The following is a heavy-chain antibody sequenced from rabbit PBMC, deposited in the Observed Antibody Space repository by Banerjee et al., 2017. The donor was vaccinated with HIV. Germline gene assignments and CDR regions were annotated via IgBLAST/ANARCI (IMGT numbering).Heavy chain of an antibody. CDR3: ARDGISFVSSGWGLTRLDL. Sequence: VRQTPGKGPEWIACIYNGDGSTYYASWVNGRFTISRSTSLNTVTLQMTSLTAADTATYFCARDGISFVSSGWGLTRLDLWGPGTLVTVS. CDR2: IYNGDGST. D-gene: IGHD4-1*01. V-gene: IGHV1S47*01. J-gene: IGHJ3*01.